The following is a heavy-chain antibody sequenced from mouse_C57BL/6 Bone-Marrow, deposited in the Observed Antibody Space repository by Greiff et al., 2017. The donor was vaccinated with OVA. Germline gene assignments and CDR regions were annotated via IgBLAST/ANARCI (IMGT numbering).Heavy chain of an antibody. CDR2: ISNLAYSI. Sequence: EVQGVESGGGLVQPGGSLKLSCAASGFTFSDYGMAWVRQAPRKGPEWVAFISNLAYSIYYADTVTGRFTISRENAKNTLYLEMSSLRSEDTAMYYCARRGHYYWYFDVWGTGTTVSVSS. J-gene: IGHJ1*03. V-gene: IGHV5-15*01. CDR3: ARRGHYYWYFDV. D-gene: IGHD1-2*01. CDR1: GFTFSDYG.